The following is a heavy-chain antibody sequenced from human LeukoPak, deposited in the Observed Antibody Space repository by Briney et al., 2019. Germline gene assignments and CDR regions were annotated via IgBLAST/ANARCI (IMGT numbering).Heavy chain of an antibody. J-gene: IGHJ6*02. V-gene: IGHV1-18*01. CDR2: ISAYNGNT. Sequence: ASVNVSCTASGYTFTSYGISWVRQAPGQGLEWMGWISAYNGNTNYAQKLQGRVTMTTDTSTSTAYMELRSLRSDDTAVYYCAREGSDSDPYYYYYGMDVWGQGTTVTVSS. CDR1: GYTFTSYG. CDR3: AREGSDSDPYYYYYGMDV. D-gene: IGHD3-10*01.